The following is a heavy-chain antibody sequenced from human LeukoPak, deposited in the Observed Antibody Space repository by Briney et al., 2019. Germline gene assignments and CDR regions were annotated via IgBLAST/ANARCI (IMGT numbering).Heavy chain of an antibody. CDR1: GYSFLNYW. CDR3: WRGRVRDAFYI. J-gene: IGHJ3*02. CDR2: IYPGYPDT. V-gene: IGHV5-51*01. D-gene: IGHD2-21*01. Sequence: GESLKISCKGTGYSFLNYWIGWVRQMPGKGLEWMGYIYPGYPDTRYSPSFQGQITLSADKSISTAYLQASSLKASDPGLYYLWRGRVRDAFYIWGRGTVVPVSS.